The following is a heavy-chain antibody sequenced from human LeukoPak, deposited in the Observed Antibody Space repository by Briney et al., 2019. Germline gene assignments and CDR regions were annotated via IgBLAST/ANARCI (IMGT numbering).Heavy chain of an antibody. CDR2: TYYRSKWFN. CDR1: GDSVYSNSAA. J-gene: IGHJ4*02. Sequence: SQTLSLTCAISGDSVYSNSAAWNWIRQSPSTGLESLGRTYYRSKWFNDYAVSVKGRITINPDTSKNQFSLHLNSVTPEDTAVYYCASTPATGSIDYRGQGTLVTVSS. V-gene: IGHV6-1*01. D-gene: IGHD1-1*01. CDR3: ASTPATGSIDY.